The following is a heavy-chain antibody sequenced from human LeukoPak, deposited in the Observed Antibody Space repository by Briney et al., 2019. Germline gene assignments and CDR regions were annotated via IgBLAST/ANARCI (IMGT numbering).Heavy chain of an antibody. D-gene: IGHD1-26*01. CDR3: ARVQWELLYPDY. Sequence: PGGSLRLSCAASGFTFSSYAMHWVRQAPGKGLEWVALISYDESYRYYADSVKGRFTISRDNSKNTMYLQMNSLRVDDTAVYYCARVQWELLYPDYWGQGTLVTVSS. J-gene: IGHJ4*02. CDR2: ISYDESYR. CDR1: GFTFSSYA. V-gene: IGHV3-30-3*01.